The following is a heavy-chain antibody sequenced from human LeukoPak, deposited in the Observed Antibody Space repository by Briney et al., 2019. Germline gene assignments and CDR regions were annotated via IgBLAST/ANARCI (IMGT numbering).Heavy chain of an antibody. CDR3: AGCPKQQLVSGWFDP. D-gene: IGHD6-13*01. J-gene: IGHJ5*02. V-gene: IGHV4-34*01. CDR2: INHSGST. CDR1: GGSFSGYY. Sequence: PSKTLSLTCAVYGGSFSGYYWSWIRQPPGKGLEWIGEINHSGSTNYNPSLKSRVTISVDTSKNQFSLKLSSVTAADTAVYYCAGCPKQQLVSGWFDPWGQGTLVTVSS.